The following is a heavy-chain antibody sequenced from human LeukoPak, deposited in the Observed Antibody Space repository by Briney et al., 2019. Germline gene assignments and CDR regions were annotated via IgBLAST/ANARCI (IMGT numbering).Heavy chain of an antibody. Sequence: ASVKVSCKASGYTFTSYGISWVRQAPGQGLEWMGWMNPNSGNTGYAQKFQGRVTITRNTSISTAYMELSSLRSEDTAVYYCARGSGLLLWFGELSNWFDPWGQGTLVTVSS. CDR1: GYTFTSYG. J-gene: IGHJ5*02. CDR2: MNPNSGNT. CDR3: ARGSGLLLWFGELSNWFDP. D-gene: IGHD3-10*01. V-gene: IGHV1-8*03.